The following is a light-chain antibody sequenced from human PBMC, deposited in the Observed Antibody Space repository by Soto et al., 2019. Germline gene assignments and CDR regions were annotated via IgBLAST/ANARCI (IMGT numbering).Light chain of an antibody. CDR2: DAS. V-gene: IGKV3-11*01. CDR1: QSVSRH. J-gene: IGKJ4*01. CDR3: QQRNSWPPVT. Sequence: EIVLTQSPGTLSLSPGERATLSCRASQSVSRHLAWYQQKPGQAPRLLIYDASNRATGIPARFSGSGSGTDFTLTISSLEPEDFAVYYCQQRNSWPPVTFGGGTKVDIK.